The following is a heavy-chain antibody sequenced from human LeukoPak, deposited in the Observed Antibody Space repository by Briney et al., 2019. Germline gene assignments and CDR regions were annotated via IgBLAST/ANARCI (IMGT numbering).Heavy chain of an antibody. J-gene: IGHJ6*03. Sequence: GGSLRLSRAASGFTFSSYAMSWVRQAPGRGLEWVSAISGSGGSTYYADSVKGRFTISRDNSKNTLYPQMNSLRAEDTAVYYCAKDRYSSGWYGAEDYYYYYYMDVWGKGTTVTVSS. D-gene: IGHD6-19*01. CDR3: AKDRYSSGWYGAEDYYYYYYMDV. V-gene: IGHV3-23*01. CDR1: GFTFSSYA. CDR2: ISGSGGST.